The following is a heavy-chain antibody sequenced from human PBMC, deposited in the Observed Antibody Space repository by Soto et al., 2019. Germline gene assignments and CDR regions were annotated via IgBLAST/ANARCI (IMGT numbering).Heavy chain of an antibody. CDR2: ISSSSSTI. J-gene: IGHJ4*02. CDR3: ARGPLYCRGGSCYSHFDS. V-gene: IGHV3-48*02. CDR1: GFTFSSYS. Sequence: EVQLVESGGGLVQPGGSLRLSCAASGFTFSSYSMNWVRQAPGKGLEWVSYISSSSSTIYYADSVKGRFTISRDNAKNSLYLQMNSLRDEDTAVYYCARGPLYCRGGSCYSHFDSWGQGTLVPVSS. D-gene: IGHD2-15*01.